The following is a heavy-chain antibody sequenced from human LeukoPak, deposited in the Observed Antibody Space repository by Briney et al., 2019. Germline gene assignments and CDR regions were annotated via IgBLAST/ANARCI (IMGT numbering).Heavy chain of an antibody. CDR1: GYSFTDYY. CDR2: INPKSGRT. V-gene: IGHV1-2*02. CDR3: ARADFVDAGPYLIGP. J-gene: IGHJ5*02. Sequence: GASVKVSCKTSGYSFTDYYIHWVRQAPGRGLEWMGWINPKSGRTSSARKFQDRVTMTRDPSISTVYMDMAWLTSDDTAIYFCARADFVDAGPYLIGPWGQGTLVTVSS. D-gene: IGHD3-3*01.